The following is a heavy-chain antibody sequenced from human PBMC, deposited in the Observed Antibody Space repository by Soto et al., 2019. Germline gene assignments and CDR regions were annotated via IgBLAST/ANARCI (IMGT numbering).Heavy chain of an antibody. CDR1: GFTFSSYA. J-gene: IGHJ6*02. Sequence: PGGSLRLSCAASGFTFSSYAMHWVRQAPGKGLEWVAVISYDGSNKYYADSVKGRFTISRDNSKNTLYLQMNSLRAEDTAVYYCARESSPDFWSGYSFISMAYGMDVWGQGTTVTVSS. D-gene: IGHD3-3*01. CDR3: ARESSPDFWSGYSFISMAYGMDV. CDR2: ISYDGSNK. V-gene: IGHV3-30-3*01.